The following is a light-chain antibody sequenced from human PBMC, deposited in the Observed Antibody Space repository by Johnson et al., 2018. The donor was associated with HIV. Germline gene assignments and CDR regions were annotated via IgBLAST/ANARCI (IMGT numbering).Light chain of an antibody. V-gene: IGLV1-51*01. J-gene: IGLJ1*01. CDR1: SSNIEDNY. Sequence: QSVLTQPPSVSAASGQKVDISCSGGSSNIEDNYVSWYQQLPHTAPRLLISDNNKRPSGIPDRFSGSKSGASATLDITGLQTGDEAYYSCGPWDNSLHLYVFGTGTKVTF. CDR3: GPWDNSLHLYV. CDR2: DNN.